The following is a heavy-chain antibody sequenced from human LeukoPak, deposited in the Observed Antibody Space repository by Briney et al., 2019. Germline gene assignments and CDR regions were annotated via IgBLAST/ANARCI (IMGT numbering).Heavy chain of an antibody. CDR3: ATAARLSGLYYYYYMDV. Sequence: ASVKVSCKVSGYTLTELSMHWVRQAPGKGLEWMGGFDPEDGETIYAQKFQGRVTMTEDTSTDTAYMELSSLRSEDTAVYYCATAARLSGLYYYYYMDVWGKGTTVTVSS. V-gene: IGHV1-24*01. CDR2: FDPEDGET. J-gene: IGHJ6*03. D-gene: IGHD1-26*01. CDR1: GYTLTELS.